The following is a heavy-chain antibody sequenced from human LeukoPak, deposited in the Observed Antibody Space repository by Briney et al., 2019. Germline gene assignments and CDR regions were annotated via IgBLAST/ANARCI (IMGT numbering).Heavy chain of an antibody. V-gene: IGHV4-59*08. CDR3: ATGPQNSGYDHPYHYYGMDV. CDR1: GGSIRSYY. J-gene: IGHJ6*02. CDR2: IYYSGST. Sequence: ASETLSLTCTVSGGSIRSYYWSWIRQPPGKGLEWIGYIYYSGSTNYNPSLKSRVTISVDTSKNQFSLKLSSVTAADTAVYYCATGPQNSGYDHPYHYYGMDVWGQGTTVTVSS. D-gene: IGHD5-12*01.